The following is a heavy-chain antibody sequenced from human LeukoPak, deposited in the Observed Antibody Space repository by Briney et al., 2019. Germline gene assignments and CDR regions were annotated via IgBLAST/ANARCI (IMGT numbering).Heavy chain of an antibody. V-gene: IGHV3-23*01. J-gene: IGHJ6*03. CDR2: ISGSGGST. D-gene: IGHD6-6*01. CDR3: AKVPLAARPDYYYYYMDV. Sequence: GGSLRLSCAASGFTFSSYAMGWVRQAPGKGLEWVSAISGSGGSTYYADSVKGRFTISRDNSKNTLYLQMNSLRAEDTAVYYCAKVPLAARPDYYYYYMDVWGKGTTVTVSS. CDR1: GFTFSSYA.